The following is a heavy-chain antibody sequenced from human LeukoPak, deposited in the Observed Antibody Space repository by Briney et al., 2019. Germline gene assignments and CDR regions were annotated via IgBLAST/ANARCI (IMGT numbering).Heavy chain of an antibody. J-gene: IGHJ5*02. CDR2: INPNSGGT. D-gene: IGHD3-10*01. Sequence: ASVKVSCKASGYSFTGYYIQWVRQAPGQGLGWMGWINPNSGGTNYAQKFQGRVTMTRDTSINTAYMELSRLTSDDTAVYYCARGWFGELFLRNWFDPWGQGTLVTVSS. V-gene: IGHV1-2*02. CDR1: GYSFTGYY. CDR3: ARGWFGELFLRNWFDP.